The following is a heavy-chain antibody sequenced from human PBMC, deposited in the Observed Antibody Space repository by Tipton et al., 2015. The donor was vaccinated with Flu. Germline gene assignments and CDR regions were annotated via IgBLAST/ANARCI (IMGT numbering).Heavy chain of an antibody. D-gene: IGHD4-11*01. CDR2: IYYSGST. Sequence: TLSLTCTVSGGSISSYYWSWIRQPPGKGLEWIGYIYYSGSTNYNPSLKSRVTISVDTSKNQFSLKLSSVTAADTAVYYCARGGTTVTTDQPPIYYYYMDVWGKGTTVTVSS. CDR3: ARGGTTVTTDQPPIYYYYMDV. CDR1: GGSISSYY. J-gene: IGHJ6*03. V-gene: IGHV4-59*01.